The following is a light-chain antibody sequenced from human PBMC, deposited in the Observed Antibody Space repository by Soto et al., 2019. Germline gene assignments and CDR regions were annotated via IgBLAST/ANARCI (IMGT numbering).Light chain of an antibody. Sequence: QSALTQPASVSGSPGQSITISCTRTSSDVGSYNLVSWYQQHPGKAPKLMIYEGSKRSSGVSNRFSGSQSDNTASLTISGLQAEDEADYCCCSYAGSSTYYVFGTGTKVTVL. CDR2: EGS. CDR3: CSYAGSSTYYV. V-gene: IGLV2-23*01. CDR1: SSDVGSYNL. J-gene: IGLJ1*01.